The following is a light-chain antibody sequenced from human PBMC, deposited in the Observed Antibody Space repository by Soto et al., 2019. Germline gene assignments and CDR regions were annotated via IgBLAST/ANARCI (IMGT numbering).Light chain of an antibody. Sequence: QSVLTQPASVSGSPGQSITITCTGTRSDIGAYNFVSWYQQHPGEVPKLMLYDVSIRSSGVSNRFSGSKSGNTASLTISGLQAEDEADYYCTSWTTSTTMIFGGGTKLTVL. CDR2: DVS. CDR1: RSDIGAYNF. V-gene: IGLV2-14*03. CDR3: TSWTTSTTMI. J-gene: IGLJ2*01.